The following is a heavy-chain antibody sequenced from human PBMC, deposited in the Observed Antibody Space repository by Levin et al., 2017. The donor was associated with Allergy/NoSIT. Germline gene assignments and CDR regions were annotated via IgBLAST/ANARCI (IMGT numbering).Heavy chain of an antibody. Sequence: GESLKISCAASGFTFSSYGMHWVRQAPGKGLEWVAVISYDGSSKYYADSVKGRFTISRDNSKNTLYLQMNSLRPEDTAVYYCAKDRIAAAVMGASVYWGQGTLVTVSS. CDR2: ISYDGSSK. CDR3: AKDRIAAAVMGASVY. J-gene: IGHJ4*02. V-gene: IGHV3-30*18. D-gene: IGHD6-13*01. CDR1: GFTFSSYG.